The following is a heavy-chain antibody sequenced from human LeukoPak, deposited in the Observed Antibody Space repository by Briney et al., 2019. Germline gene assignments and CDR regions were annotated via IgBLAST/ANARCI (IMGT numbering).Heavy chain of an antibody. CDR2: ISAYNGNT. J-gene: IGHJ5*02. D-gene: IGHD3-22*01. Sequence: EASVKVSCKASGYTFTSYGISWVRQAPGQGLEWMGWISAYNGNTNYAQKFQGRVTMTTDTSTSTAYMELRSLRSDDTAVYYCARTNQFFDSSGYYIGWFDPWGQGTLVTVSS. V-gene: IGHV1-18*01. CDR3: ARTNQFFDSSGYYIGWFDP. CDR1: GYTFTSYG.